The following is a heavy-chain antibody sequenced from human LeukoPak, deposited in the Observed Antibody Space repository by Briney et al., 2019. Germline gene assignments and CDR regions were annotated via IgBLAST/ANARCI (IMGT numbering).Heavy chain of an antibody. J-gene: IGHJ6*03. D-gene: IGHD3-9*01. CDR2: MNPNSGNT. Sequence: ASVKVSCKASGYTFSDYYMHWVRQAPGQGLEWMGWMNPNSGNTGYAQKFQGRVTMTRNASISTAYMELSSLRSEDTAVYYCARADILTGYSARMDVWGKGTTVTISS. CDR1: GYTFSDYY. CDR3: ARADILTGYSARMDV. V-gene: IGHV1-8*02.